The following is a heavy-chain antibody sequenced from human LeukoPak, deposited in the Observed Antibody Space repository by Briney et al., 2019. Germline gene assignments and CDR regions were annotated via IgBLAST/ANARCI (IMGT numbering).Heavy chain of an antibody. CDR2: ISSSSSYI. CDR3: ARLDYQLLCDY. Sequence: GGSLRLSCVASGFTFSSYSMNWVRQAPGKGLEWVSCISSSSSYIYYADSVKGRFTISRDNAKNSLYLQMNSLRADDTAVYYCARLDYQLLCDYWGQGTLVTVSS. J-gene: IGHJ4*02. CDR1: GFTFSSYS. V-gene: IGHV3-21*01. D-gene: IGHD2-2*01.